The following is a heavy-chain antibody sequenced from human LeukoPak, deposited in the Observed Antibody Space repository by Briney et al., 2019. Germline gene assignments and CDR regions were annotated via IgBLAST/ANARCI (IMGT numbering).Heavy chain of an antibody. CDR2: IRSKAYGGTT. CDR3: ARERATSSTCDY. D-gene: IGHD2-2*01. J-gene: IGHJ4*02. Sequence: GGSLRLSCTASGFTFGDYAMSWVRQAPGKGLEWVGFIRSKAYGGTTEYAASVKGRFTISRDDSKSIAYLQMNSLRAEDTAVYYCARERATSSTCDYWGQGTLVTVSS. CDR1: GFTFGDYA. V-gene: IGHV3-49*04.